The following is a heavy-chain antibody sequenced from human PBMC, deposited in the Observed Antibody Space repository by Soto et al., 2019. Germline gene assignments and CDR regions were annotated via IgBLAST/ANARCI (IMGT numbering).Heavy chain of an antibody. J-gene: IGHJ6*02. D-gene: IGHD1-7*01. CDR1: GYTFTGYY. V-gene: IGHV1-2*04. CDR2: INPNSGGT. CDR3: AGPPELTRIYYYYGMDV. Sequence: GASVKVSCKASGYTFTGYYMHWVRQAPGQGLEWMGWINPNSGGTNYAQKFQGWVTMTRDTSISTAYMELSRLRSDDTAVYYCAGPPELTRIYYYYGMDVWGQGTTVTVSS.